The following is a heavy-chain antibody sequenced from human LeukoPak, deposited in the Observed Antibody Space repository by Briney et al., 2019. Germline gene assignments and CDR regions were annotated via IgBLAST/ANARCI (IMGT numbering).Heavy chain of an antibody. Sequence: ASVKVSCKASGYTFTSYGISWVRQAPGQGLEWMGWISTYYGQTNYAQNLQGRVTMTTDTSTSTGYMELRSLRSDDTAVYYCVRGSYGDYWGQGTLVTVPS. J-gene: IGHJ4*02. V-gene: IGHV1-18*01. CDR2: ISTYYGQT. D-gene: IGHD3-16*01. CDR3: VRGSYGDY. CDR1: GYTFTSYG.